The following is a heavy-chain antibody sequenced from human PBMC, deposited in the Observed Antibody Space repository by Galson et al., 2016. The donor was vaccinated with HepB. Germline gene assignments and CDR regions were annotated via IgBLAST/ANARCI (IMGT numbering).Heavy chain of an antibody. V-gene: IGHV3-11*04. D-gene: IGHD3-3*01. CDR1: GFDFSDDL. Sequence: SLRLSCAASGFDFSDDLMNWIRQAPGRGLEWLSYISGTGGTIYYADSVGGRFTISRDNAKNSLYLQMDKLRADDTAVCYCARAANGIFFDYWGQGALVTVSS. CDR2: ISGTGGTI. J-gene: IGHJ4*02. CDR3: ARAANGIFFDY.